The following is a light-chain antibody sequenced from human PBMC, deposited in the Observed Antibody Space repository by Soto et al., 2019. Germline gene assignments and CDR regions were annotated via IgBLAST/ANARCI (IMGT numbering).Light chain of an antibody. Sequence: DIQMTQSPSTLSASVGDRVTITCRASQTISTWLAWYQQKPGKAPELLIYDASTLESGVPSRFSGSGSGTDFTLTINSLEPEDFAVYYCQQRSNWPPITFGQGTRLEI. J-gene: IGKJ5*01. CDR2: DAS. V-gene: IGKV1-5*01. CDR1: QTISTW. CDR3: QQRSNWPPIT.